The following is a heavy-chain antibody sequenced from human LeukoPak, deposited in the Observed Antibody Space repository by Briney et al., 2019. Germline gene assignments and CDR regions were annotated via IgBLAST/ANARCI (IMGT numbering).Heavy chain of an antibody. D-gene: IGHD2-15*01. CDR3: AREGYCSGGSCYSSASSWFDP. J-gene: IGHJ5*02. Sequence: ASVKVSCKASGYTFTSYYMHWVRQAPGQGLEWMGIINPSGGSTSYAQKFQGRVTMTRDTSTSTVYMELSSLRPEDTAVYYCAREGYCSGGSCYSSASSWFDPWGQGTLVTVSS. CDR1: GYTFTSYY. V-gene: IGHV1-46*01. CDR2: INPSGGST.